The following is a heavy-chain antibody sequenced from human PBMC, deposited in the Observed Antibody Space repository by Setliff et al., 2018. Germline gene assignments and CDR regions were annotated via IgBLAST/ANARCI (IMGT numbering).Heavy chain of an antibody. CDR3: VRGRTSGLFLSRFDP. Sequence: PSETLSLTCTVSGASVSGNSYYWGWIRQPPGKGLEWIASTYYSGSTYYNPSLKSRVTISLDTSENQFSLELTSVTAADTAIYFCVRGRTSGLFLSRFDPWGQGALVTVSS. V-gene: IGHV4-39*07. CDR1: GASVSGNSYY. CDR2: TYYSGST. J-gene: IGHJ5*02. D-gene: IGHD2-21*01.